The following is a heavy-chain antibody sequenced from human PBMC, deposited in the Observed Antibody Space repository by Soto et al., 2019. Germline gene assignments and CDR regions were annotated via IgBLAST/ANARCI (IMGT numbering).Heavy chain of an antibody. CDR2: IIPIFGTA. D-gene: IGHD2-15*01. V-gene: IGHV1-69*13. J-gene: IGHJ4*02. CDR3: ATTKAPDCSGGSCSLSVFDY. CDR1: GGTFSSYA. Sequence: ASVKVSCKASGGTFSSYAISWVRQAPGQGLEWMGGIIPIFGTANYAQKFQGRVTITADESTSTAYMELSSLRSEDTAVYYCATTKAPDCSGGSCSLSVFDYWGQGTLVTVSS.